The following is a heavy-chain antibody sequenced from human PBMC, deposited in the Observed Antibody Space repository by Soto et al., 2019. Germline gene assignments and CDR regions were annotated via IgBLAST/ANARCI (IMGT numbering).Heavy chain of an antibody. CDR3: ARERQQLAPYYYYYGMDV. CDR2: IYSGGST. Sequence: LRLSCAASGFTVSSNYMSWVRQAPGKGLEWVSVIYSGGSTYYADSVKGRFTISRDNSKNTLYLQMNSLRAEDTAVYYCARERQQLAPYYYYYGMDVWGQGTTVTVSS. CDR1: GFTVSSNY. J-gene: IGHJ6*02. V-gene: IGHV3-53*01. D-gene: IGHD6-13*01.